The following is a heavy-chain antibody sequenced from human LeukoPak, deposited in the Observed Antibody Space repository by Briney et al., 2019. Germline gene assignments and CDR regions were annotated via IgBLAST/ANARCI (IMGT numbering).Heavy chain of an antibody. Sequence: SETLSLTCAVYGGSFSGYYWSWIRQPPGKGLEWIGEINHSGSTNYNPSLKSRVTISVDTPKNQFSLKLSSVTAADTAVYYCARGLCSGGSCYSDDAFDIWGQGTMVTVSS. CDR1: GGSFSGYY. CDR2: INHSGST. J-gene: IGHJ3*02. D-gene: IGHD2-15*01. CDR3: ARGLCSGGSCYSDDAFDI. V-gene: IGHV4-34*01.